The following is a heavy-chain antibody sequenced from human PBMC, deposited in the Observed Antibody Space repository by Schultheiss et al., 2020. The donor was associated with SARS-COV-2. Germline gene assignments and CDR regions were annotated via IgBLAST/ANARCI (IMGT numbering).Heavy chain of an antibody. CDR3: ARDFGHSSSSSYAFDI. V-gene: IGHV3-66*01. Sequence: GGSLRLSCAASGFTFSSYDMHWVRQATGKGLEWVSVIYSGGSTYYADSVKGRFTISRHNSKNTLYLQMNSLRAEDTAVYYCARDFGHSSSSSYAFDIWGQGTMVTVSS. J-gene: IGHJ3*02. CDR2: IYSGGST. D-gene: IGHD6-6*01. CDR1: GFTFSSYD.